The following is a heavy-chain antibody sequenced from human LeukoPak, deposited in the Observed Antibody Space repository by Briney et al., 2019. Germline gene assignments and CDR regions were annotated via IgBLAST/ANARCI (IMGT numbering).Heavy chain of an antibody. CDR3: ANSYGYD. CDR2: ISGPGDTS. V-gene: IGHV3-23*01. J-gene: IGHJ4*02. Sequence: GGSLRLSCAASGFTFSSFAMSWVRQAPGMGLEWVSLISGPGDTSYYADSVKGRFTISRDNSKNTLYLQMGSLRVDDTATYYCANSYGYDWGQGTLVTVSS. D-gene: IGHD5-18*01. CDR1: GFTFSSFA.